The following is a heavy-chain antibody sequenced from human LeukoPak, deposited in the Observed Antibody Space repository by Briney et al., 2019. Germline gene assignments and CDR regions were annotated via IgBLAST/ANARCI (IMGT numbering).Heavy chain of an antibody. CDR2: ISSSGSYI. CDR3: ARACPYDFWSGYSQYYFHGMDV. V-gene: IGHV3-21*01. D-gene: IGHD3-3*01. CDR1: GFTFSSYS. J-gene: IGHJ6*02. Sequence: GGSLRLSCAASGFTFSSYSMNWVRQAPGKGLEWVSSISSSGSYIYYADSVKGRFTISRDNAKNSLYLQMNSLRAEDTAVYYCARACPYDFWSGYSQYYFHGMDVWGQGTTVTVSS.